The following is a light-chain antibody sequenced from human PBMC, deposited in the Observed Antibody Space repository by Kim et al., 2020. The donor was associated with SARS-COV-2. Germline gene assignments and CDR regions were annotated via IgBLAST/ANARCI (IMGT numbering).Light chain of an antibody. CDR3: TSFTSSNTFV. Sequence: QSALTQPASVSGSPGQSITISCTGTASDVGTYTYVSWYRQHPGRAPKVIIYDVSKRPSGVSNRFSGSKSANTASLTISNLQAEDEADYYCTSFTSSNTFVFGPGTKVTVL. CDR1: ASDVGTYTY. J-gene: IGLJ1*01. CDR2: DVS. V-gene: IGLV2-14*03.